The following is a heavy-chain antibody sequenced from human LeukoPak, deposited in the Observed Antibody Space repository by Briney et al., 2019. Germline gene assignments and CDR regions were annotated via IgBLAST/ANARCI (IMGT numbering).Heavy chain of an antibody. J-gene: IGHJ6*04. D-gene: IGHD3-10*01. Sequence: SETLSLTCTVSGGSISSYYWSWIRQPPGKGLEWVGYIFYSGSTNYNPSLKSRDTISVDASMTAFSLKLSSVTAVDTAGYYCAGASYYYGSGVWGYYYYYGMDVWGKGTTVTVSS. CDR3: AGASYYYGSGVWGYYYYYGMDV. CDR2: IFYSGST. V-gene: IGHV4-59*01. CDR1: GGSISSYY.